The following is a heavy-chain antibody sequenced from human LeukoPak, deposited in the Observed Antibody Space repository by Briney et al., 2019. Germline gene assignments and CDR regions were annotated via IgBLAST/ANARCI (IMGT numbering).Heavy chain of an antibody. D-gene: IGHD3-10*01. CDR1: RDSINSKNYY. V-gene: IGHV4-39*07. CDR2: VYNTGST. CDR3: ARDSGMVRGVIYYYYYGMDV. J-gene: IGHJ6*02. Sequence: SETLSLTCTVSRDSINSKNYYWGWVRQPPGKELEWIGSVYNTGSTYYNLSLKSRVTISVDTSKNQFSLKLSSVTAADTAVYYCARDSGMVRGVIYYYYYGMDVWGQGTTVTVSS.